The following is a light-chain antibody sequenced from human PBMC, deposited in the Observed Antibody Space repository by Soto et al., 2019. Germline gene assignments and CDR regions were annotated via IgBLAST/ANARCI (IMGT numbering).Light chain of an antibody. J-gene: IGLJ1*01. Sequence: GHRIIKYCTGASSDVGGYNYVSWYQQRPDEAPKLMIYDVNNRPSGVSNRFSGSKSGNTASLTISGLQAEDEADYYCSSYTSSITYVFGTGTKVTVL. CDR2: DVN. CDR1: SSDVGGYNY. CDR3: SSYTSSITYV. V-gene: IGLV2-14*04.